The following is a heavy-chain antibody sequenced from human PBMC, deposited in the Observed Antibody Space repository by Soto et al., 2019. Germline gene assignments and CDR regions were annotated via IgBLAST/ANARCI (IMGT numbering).Heavy chain of an antibody. CDR2: IYPSDSYT. CDR3: ARQHPYSSGFDY. Sequence: PGESLKISCKGSGYSFTSYWISWVRQMPGKGLEWMGRIYPSDSYTNYSPSFQGHVTISADKSISTAYLQWSSLKASDTAMYYCARQHPYSSGFDYWGQGTLVTVSS. V-gene: IGHV5-10-1*01. J-gene: IGHJ4*02. CDR1: GYSFTSYW. D-gene: IGHD6-19*01.